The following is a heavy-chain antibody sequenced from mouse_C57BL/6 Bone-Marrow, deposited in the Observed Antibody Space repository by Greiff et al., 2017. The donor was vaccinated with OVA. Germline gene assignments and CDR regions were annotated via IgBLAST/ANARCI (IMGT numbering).Heavy chain of an antibody. CDR1: GYSITSGYY. CDR3: AGGNSAWFAY. Sequence: EVKLQESGPGLVKPSQSLSLTCSVTGYSITSGYYWNWIRQFPGNKLEWMGYISYDGSNNYNPSLKNRISITRDTSKNQFFLKLNSVTTEDTATYYCAGGNSAWFAYWGQGTLVTVSA. CDR2: ISYDGSN. D-gene: IGHD2-1*01. V-gene: IGHV3-6*01. J-gene: IGHJ3*01.